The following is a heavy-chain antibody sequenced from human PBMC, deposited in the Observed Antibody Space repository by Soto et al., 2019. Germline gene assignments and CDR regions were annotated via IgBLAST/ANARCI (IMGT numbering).Heavy chain of an antibody. CDR3: AGDRAGGGYCTNGVCYYYYMDV. CDR1: GFTFSSYW. V-gene: IGHV3-7*01. Sequence: EVQLVESGGGLVQPGGSLRLSCAASGFTFSSYWMSWVRQAPGKGLEWVANIKQDGSEKYYVDSVKGRFTISRDNAKNSLYLQMNSLRAEDTAVYYCAGDRAGGGYCTNGVCYYYYMDVWGKGTTVTVSS. J-gene: IGHJ6*03. CDR2: IKQDGSEK. D-gene: IGHD2-8*01.